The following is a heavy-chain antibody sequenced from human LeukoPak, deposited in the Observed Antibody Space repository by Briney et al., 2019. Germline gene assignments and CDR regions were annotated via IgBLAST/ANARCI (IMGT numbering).Heavy chain of an antibody. Sequence: SETLSLTRTVSGGSISSYYWSWIRPPPGKGLAWIGYIYYSGSTNYNPSLKSRVTISVDTAKNQFSLKLSSVTAADTAVYYCAKYCSSTSCYNYFDYWGQGTLVTVSS. CDR2: IYYSGST. D-gene: IGHD2-2*02. J-gene: IGHJ4*02. V-gene: IGHV4-59*01. CDR1: GGSISSYY. CDR3: AKYCSSTSCYNYFDY.